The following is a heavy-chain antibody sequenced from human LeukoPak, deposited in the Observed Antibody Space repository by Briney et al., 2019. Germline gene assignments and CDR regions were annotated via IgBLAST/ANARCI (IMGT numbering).Heavy chain of an antibody. CDR3: ARGRDGYTLIDAFDI. Sequence: GGSLRLSCAAPGFTFSSYSMSWVRQAPGKGLEWVSSISTSSIYIYYANSLKGRFIISRHNAKNSLYLQMNSLRAEDTAVYYCARGRDGYTLIDAFDIWGQGTMVTVSS. CDR2: ISTSSIYI. V-gene: IGHV3-21*01. CDR1: GFTFSSYS. J-gene: IGHJ3*02. D-gene: IGHD5-24*01.